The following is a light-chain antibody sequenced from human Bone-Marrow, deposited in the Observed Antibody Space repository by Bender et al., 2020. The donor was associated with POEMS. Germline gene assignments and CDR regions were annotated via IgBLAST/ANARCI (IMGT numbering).Light chain of an antibody. Sequence: QSALTQPPSVSGSPGQSVTISCTGTSSDVGSYNRVSWYQHYPGEAPKLIISAVSDRPSGVSHRFSGSKSGNTASLTISGLQAEDEADYYCSSYTSSTLFVFGSGTKVTVL. CDR1: SSDVGSYNR. CDR3: SSYTSSTLFV. CDR2: AVS. J-gene: IGLJ1*01. V-gene: IGLV2-18*02.